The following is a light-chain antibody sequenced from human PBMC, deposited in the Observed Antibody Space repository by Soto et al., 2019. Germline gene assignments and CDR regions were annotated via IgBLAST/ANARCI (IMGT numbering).Light chain of an antibody. J-gene: IGLJ2*01. CDR3: QSYDSSLSGVV. CDR1: SSNIGAGSD. V-gene: IGLV1-40*01. Sequence: QSVLTQPPSVSGAPGQRVTISCTGSSSNIGAGSDVHWYQQLPGAAPKLLIYVNHNRPSGVPDRFSGSKSGTSASLAVTGLQAEGEADYYCQSYDSSLSGVVFGGGTKLTVL. CDR2: VNH.